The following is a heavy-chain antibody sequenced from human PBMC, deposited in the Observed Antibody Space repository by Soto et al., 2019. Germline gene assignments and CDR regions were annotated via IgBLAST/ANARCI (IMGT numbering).Heavy chain of an antibody. D-gene: IGHD3-3*01. V-gene: IGHV4-39*01. Sequence: QLQLQESGPGLVKPSETLSLTCTVSGGSISSSSYYWGWIRQPPGKGLEWIGSIYYSGSTYYNPSLKSRVTISVDTSKNQFSLKLSSVTAADTAVYYCARLTIFGVVTGFESIFDPWGQGTLVTVSS. CDR2: IYYSGST. CDR1: GGSISSSSYY. J-gene: IGHJ5*02. CDR3: ARLTIFGVVTGFESIFDP.